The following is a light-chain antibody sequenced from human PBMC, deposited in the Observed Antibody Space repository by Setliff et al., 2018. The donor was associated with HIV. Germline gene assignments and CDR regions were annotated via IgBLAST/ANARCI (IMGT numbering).Light chain of an antibody. Sequence: QAVVTQEPSLTVSPGGTVTLTCDSSTGAVTSGHYPYWFQQKPGQAPRTLIYDTNNKQSWTPARFSGSLLGGKAALTLSAAQPDDEADYYCLPSNSDGRVFGGGTKVTVL. CDR2: DTN. CDR3: LPSNSDGRV. J-gene: IGLJ3*02. CDR1: TGAVTSGHY. V-gene: IGLV7-46*01.